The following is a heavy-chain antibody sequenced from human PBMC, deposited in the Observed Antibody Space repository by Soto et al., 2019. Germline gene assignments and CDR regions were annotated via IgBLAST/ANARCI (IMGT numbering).Heavy chain of an antibody. CDR1: GYTFNTYD. V-gene: IGHV1-8*01. CDR2: MNPKRGNT. D-gene: IGHD4-4*01. CDR3: LRGLRDQAKGPPTWDFGV. J-gene: IGHJ2*01. Sequence: QVQLVQSGAEVKKPGASLKVSCRASGYTFNTYDTNWVRQAPGQGLEWMGWMNPKRGNTGSAQKFQGRVTMTRNTAIGAAYLDLSSLTSDDTAVYHCLRGLRDQAKGPPTWDFGVWGRGTLVT.